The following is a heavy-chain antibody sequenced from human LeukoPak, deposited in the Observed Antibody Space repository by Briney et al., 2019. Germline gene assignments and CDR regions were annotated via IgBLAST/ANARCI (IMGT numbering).Heavy chain of an antibody. CDR1: GFTFDDYA. V-gene: IGHV3-9*01. CDR2: ISWNSGSI. D-gene: IGHD3-22*01. J-gene: IGHJ4*02. CDR3: AKGGYYAMNFDY. Sequence: PGGSLRLSCAASGFTFDDYAMHWVRQAPGKGLEWVSGISWNSGSIGYADSVKGRFTISRDNAKNSLYLQMNSLRAEDTALYYCAKGGYYAMNFDYWGQGTLATVSS.